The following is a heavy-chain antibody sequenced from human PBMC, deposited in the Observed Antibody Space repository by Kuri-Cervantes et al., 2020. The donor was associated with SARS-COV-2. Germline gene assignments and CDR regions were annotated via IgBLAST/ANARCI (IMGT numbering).Heavy chain of an antibody. CDR1: GYTFTDYY. V-gene: IGHV1-2*02. CDR2: INPIGGT. CDR3: ARNRRTGGYSYGFDL. Sequence: ASVMVSCKASGYTFTDYYMHWVRQAPGQGPEWMGWINPIGGTNSAQRFQGSLTMTRDTSTSTVHMELSRLRFDDTAVFYCARNRRTGGYSYGFDLWGQGTLVTVSS. D-gene: IGHD5-18*01. J-gene: IGHJ4*02.